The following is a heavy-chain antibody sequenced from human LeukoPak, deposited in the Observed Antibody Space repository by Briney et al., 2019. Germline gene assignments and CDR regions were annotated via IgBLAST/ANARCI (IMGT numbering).Heavy chain of an antibody. Sequence: GGSLRLSCAASGFTFSSYGMHWVRQAPGKGLEWVAVISYDGSNKYYADSVKGRFTISRDNSKNTLYLQMNSLRAEDTAVYYCAKDGLNAAMYYDILTGHRSWFDPWGQGTLVTVSS. CDR2: ISYDGSNK. V-gene: IGHV3-30*18. D-gene: IGHD3-9*01. J-gene: IGHJ5*02. CDR3: AKDGLNAAMYYDILTGHRSWFDP. CDR1: GFTFSSYG.